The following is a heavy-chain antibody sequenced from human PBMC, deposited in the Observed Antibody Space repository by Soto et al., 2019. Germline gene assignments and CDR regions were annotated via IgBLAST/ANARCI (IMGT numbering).Heavy chain of an antibody. CDR3: ARLFNSYYYYYYMDV. CDR1: GGSISSYY. J-gene: IGHJ6*03. V-gene: IGHV4-59*08. Sequence: SDTLSLTCTVSGGSISSYYWSWIRQPPGKGLEWIGYIYYSGGTNYNPSLKSRVTISVDTSKNQFSLKLSSVTAADTAVYYCARLFNSYYYYYYMDVWGKGTTVTVSS. CDR2: IYYSGGT.